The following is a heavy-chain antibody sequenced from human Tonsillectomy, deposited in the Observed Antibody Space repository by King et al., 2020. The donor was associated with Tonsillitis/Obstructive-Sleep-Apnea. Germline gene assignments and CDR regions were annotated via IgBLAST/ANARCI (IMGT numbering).Heavy chain of an antibody. CDR1: GGSFSGYY. CDR3: ARNIVVVVAATDPFDY. V-gene: IGHV4-34*01. Sequence: VQLQKWGAGLLKPSETLSLTCAVYGGSFSGYYWSWIRQPPGKGLEWIGEINHSGTTNYNPSLKSRVTISLDTSKNQFSLKLSSVTAADTAVYYCARNIVVVVAATDPFDYWGQGTLVTVSS. CDR2: INHSGTT. D-gene: IGHD2-15*01. J-gene: IGHJ4*02.